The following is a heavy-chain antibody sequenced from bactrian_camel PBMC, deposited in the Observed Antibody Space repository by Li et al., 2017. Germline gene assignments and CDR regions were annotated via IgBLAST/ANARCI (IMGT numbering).Heavy chain of an antibody. CDR3: AAGILQWGMGGSCQAPWEYTY. V-gene: IGHV3S53*01. CDR2: IDSDGSA. J-gene: IGHJ4*01. D-gene: IGHD6*01. CDR1: GNTGSVEL. Sequence: QVQLVESGGGSVQAGGFLRLSCAATGNTGSVELLGWFRQAPGKEREGVAAIDSDGSASYADSVKGRFTISRDNAKKTLNLQMNRLIPEDTAMYYCAAGILQWGMGGSCQAPWEYTYWGQGTQVTVS.